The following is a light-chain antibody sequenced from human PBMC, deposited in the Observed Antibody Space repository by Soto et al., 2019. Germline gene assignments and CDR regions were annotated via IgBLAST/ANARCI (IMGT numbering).Light chain of an antibody. CDR1: QSVSSY. V-gene: IGKV3-20*01. CDR3: QQCRTSPPTGT. Sequence: EIVLTQSPATLSVSPGERATLSCRASQSVSSYLAWYQQKPGQAPRLLIYGSSSRATGIPARFSGSGSGTDCTLTTSTLEPEDFAVYAGQQCRTSPPTGTFGQGTKVDIK. J-gene: IGKJ1*01. CDR2: GSS.